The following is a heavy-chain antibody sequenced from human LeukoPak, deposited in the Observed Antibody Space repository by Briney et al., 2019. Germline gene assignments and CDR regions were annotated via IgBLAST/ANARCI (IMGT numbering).Heavy chain of an antibody. V-gene: IGHV4-34*01. CDR1: GGSFSGYY. D-gene: IGHD6-6*01. CDR3: ASMGIAARRYYYYYYMDV. Sequence: SEXLSLTCAVYGGSFSGYYWSWIRQPPGKGLEWIGEINHSGSTNYNPSLKSRVTISVDTSKNQFSLKLSSVTAADTAVYYCASMGIAARRYYYYYYMDVWGKGTTVTVSS. CDR2: INHSGST. J-gene: IGHJ6*03.